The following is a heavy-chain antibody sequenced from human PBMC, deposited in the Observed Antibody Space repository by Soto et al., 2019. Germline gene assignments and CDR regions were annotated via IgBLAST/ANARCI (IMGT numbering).Heavy chain of an antibody. CDR2: IIPIFGTA. CDR1: GGTFSSYA. Sequence: YSVKVSCKASGGTFSSYAISWVRQAPGQGLEWMGGIIPIFGTANYAQKFQGRVTITADESTSTAYMELSSLRSEDTAVYYCAREGIAAAATKPGGDYGVDICGQGTMVTVSS. CDR3: AREGIAAAATKPGGDYGVDI. D-gene: IGHD6-13*01. V-gene: IGHV1-69*13. J-gene: IGHJ3*02.